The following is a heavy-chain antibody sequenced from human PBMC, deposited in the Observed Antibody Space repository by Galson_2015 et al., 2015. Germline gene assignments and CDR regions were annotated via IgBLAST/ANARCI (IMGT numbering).Heavy chain of an antibody. V-gene: IGHV4-59*01. CDR2: IYYSGST. CDR1: GGSISSYS. Sequence: SETLSLTCTVSGGSISSYSWSWIRQPPGEGLEWIGYIYYSGSTNYNPSLKRRVTISVDTSKNQFSLKLSSVTAADTAVYYCASGRSDYGDPFDYWGQGTLVTVSS. J-gene: IGHJ4*02. CDR3: ASGRSDYGDPFDY. D-gene: IGHD4-17*01.